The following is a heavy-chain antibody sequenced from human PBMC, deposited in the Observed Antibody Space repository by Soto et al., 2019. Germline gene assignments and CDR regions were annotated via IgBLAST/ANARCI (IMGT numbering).Heavy chain of an antibody. CDR1: GGSINSVDYY. CDR2: IYYTGST. CDR3: ARTGYYDWGRFFDX. V-gene: IGHV4-30-4*01. Sequence: PSETLSLTCTVSGGSINSVDYYWSWIRQPPGKGLELIGYIYYTGSTYYNPSLKSRITMSVDTSKKQFSLKLTSVTAADTAVYSCARTGYYDWGRFFDXWGQVTLVTVSX. D-gene: IGHD3-10*01. J-gene: IGHJ4*02.